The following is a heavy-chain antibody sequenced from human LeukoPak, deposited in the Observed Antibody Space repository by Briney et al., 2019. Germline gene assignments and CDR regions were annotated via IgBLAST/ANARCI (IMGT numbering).Heavy chain of an antibody. Sequence: PSETLSLSCAVYGGSFSGYYWSWIRQPPGKGLEWIGEINHSGSTNYNPSLKSRVTISVDTSKNHFSLKLTSVTPAATALYYCARGKRTPPKYNRGQSQNNWFDPWGQGTLVTVSS. V-gene: IGHV4-34*01. J-gene: IGHJ5*02. CDR2: INHSGST. CDR3: ARGKRTPPKYNRGQSQNNWFDP. D-gene: IGHD6-19*01. CDR1: GGSFSGYY.